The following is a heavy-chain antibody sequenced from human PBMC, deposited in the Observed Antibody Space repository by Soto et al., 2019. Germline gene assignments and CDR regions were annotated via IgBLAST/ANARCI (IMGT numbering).Heavy chain of an antibody. V-gene: IGHV1-69*01. CDR1: GGTFSSYA. D-gene: IGHD2-2*01. CDR2: IIPISGTA. CDR3: TRSQGSSTSLEIYYYYYYGMDV. Sequence: QVQLVQSGAEVKKPGSSVKVSGKASGGTFSSYANSWVRQAPGQGLEWMGGIIPISGTANYAQKFQGRVTITADESTNMELSSLRSEDTAVYYCTRSQGSSTSLEIYYYYYYGMDVWGQGTTVTVSS. J-gene: IGHJ6*02.